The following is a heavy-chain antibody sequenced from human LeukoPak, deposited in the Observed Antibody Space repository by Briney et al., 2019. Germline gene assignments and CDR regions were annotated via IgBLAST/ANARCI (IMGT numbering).Heavy chain of an antibody. J-gene: IGHJ4*02. CDR1: GFTFSSYS. Sequence: GGSLRLSCAASGFTFSSYSMNWVRQAPGKGLEWVSYISSSSTIYYADSVKGRFTISRDNAKNSLYLQMNGLRAEDTAVYYCARDSAGGWLWWGQGTLVTVSS. D-gene: IGHD6-19*01. CDR3: ARDSAGGWLW. V-gene: IGHV3-48*01. CDR2: ISSSSTI.